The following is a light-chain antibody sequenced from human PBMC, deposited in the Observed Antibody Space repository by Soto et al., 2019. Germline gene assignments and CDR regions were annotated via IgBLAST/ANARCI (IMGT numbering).Light chain of an antibody. J-gene: IGLJ2*01. Sequence: QSVLTQPASMSGSPGQSITISCTGTSSDVGGYNYVSWYQQHPDRAPKLIIYEVSNRPSGVSIRFSGSKSANTASLTISGLQAEDEADYYCSSYSTTYIVLFGGGTKVTVL. CDR1: SSDVGGYNY. V-gene: IGLV2-14*01. CDR3: SSYSTTYIVL. CDR2: EVS.